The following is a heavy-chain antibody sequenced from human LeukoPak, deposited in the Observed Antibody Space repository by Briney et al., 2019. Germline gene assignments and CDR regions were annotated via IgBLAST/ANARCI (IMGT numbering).Heavy chain of an antibody. CDR1: GFTFSKYG. D-gene: IGHD3-22*01. V-gene: IGHV3-48*03. Sequence: GGSLRLSCAASGFTFSKYGMNWVRQAPGKGLEWVSYISSGGGTIYYADSVKGRFTISRDNAKNSLYLQMNSLRAEDTAVYYCARIRADSSGYYYKYFDFWGQGTLVTVSS. CDR2: ISSGGGTI. CDR3: ARIRADSSGYYYKYFDF. J-gene: IGHJ4*02.